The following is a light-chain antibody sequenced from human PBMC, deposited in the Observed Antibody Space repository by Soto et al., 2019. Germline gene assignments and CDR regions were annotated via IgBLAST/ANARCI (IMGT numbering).Light chain of an antibody. CDR2: GAS. CDR1: QTIGSRF. CDR3: QQYSGSPFT. V-gene: IGKV3-20*01. Sequence: EIVLTQSPGTLPLSPGERATLSCRASQTIGSRFLAWYQQKPGQAPRLLIYGASNRATGIPDRFSGSASGTEFTLTITRLEPEDFAVYYCQQYSGSPFTFGPGNKVGIK. J-gene: IGKJ3*01.